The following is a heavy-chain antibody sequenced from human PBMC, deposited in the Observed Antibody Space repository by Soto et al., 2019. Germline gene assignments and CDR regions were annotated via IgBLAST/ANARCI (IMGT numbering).Heavy chain of an antibody. J-gene: IGHJ6*02. D-gene: IGHD2-15*01. Sequence: ASVKVSCKASGDTRPDFSIHWVRQAPGQRPEWMGWLSVGNGDTKYSQKFQGRVTITRDTSARTAYMELSNLRSEDTAVYYCATSEGDCGGGSCYNYFYYYGMDVWGQGTTVTVSS. V-gene: IGHV1-3*01. CDR3: ATSEGDCGGGSCYNYFYYYGMDV. CDR2: LSVGNGDT. CDR1: GDTRPDFS.